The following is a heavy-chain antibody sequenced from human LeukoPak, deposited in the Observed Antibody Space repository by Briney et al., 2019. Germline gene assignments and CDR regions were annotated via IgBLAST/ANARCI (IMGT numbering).Heavy chain of an antibody. CDR2: ISSSSSYI. D-gene: IGHD3-10*01. V-gene: IGHV3-21*01. CDR3: ARGGSGSYCFDY. CDR1: GFTFSSYS. Sequence: GGSLRLSCAASGFTFSSYSMNWVRQAPGKGLEWVSSISSSSSYIYYADSVKGRFTISGDNAKNSLYLQMNSLRAEDTAVYYCARGGSGSYCFDYWGQGTLVTVSS. J-gene: IGHJ4*02.